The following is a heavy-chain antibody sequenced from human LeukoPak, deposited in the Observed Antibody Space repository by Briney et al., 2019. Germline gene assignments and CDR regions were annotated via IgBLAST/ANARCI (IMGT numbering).Heavy chain of an antibody. V-gene: IGHV3-53*01. J-gene: IGHJ6*03. CDR3: AIGSGSYRTPYYYYMDV. Sequence: GGSLRLSCAASGFTVSINYMSWDRQAPGKGLEWVSVIYSGGSTYYADSVKGRFTISRDNSKNTLYLQMNSLRAEDTAVYYCAIGSGSYRTPYYYYMDVWGTGTTVTVSS. CDR1: GFTVSINY. CDR2: IYSGGST. D-gene: IGHD3-10*01.